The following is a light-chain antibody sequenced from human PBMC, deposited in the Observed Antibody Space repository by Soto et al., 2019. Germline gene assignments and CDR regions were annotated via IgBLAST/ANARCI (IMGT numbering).Light chain of an antibody. J-gene: IGKJ1*01. CDR3: QQYNSYSPPWT. CDR1: QSISSW. CDR2: DAS. Sequence: DIQMTQSPSTLSASVGDRVTITCRASQSISSWLAWYQQKPGKAPKLLIYDASSLESGVPSRFSGSGSGTEFTLTISSPQPDDFATYYCQQYNSYSPPWTFGQGTKVEIK. V-gene: IGKV1-5*01.